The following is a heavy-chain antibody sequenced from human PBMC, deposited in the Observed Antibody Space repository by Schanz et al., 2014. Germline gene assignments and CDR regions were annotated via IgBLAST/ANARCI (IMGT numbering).Heavy chain of an antibody. V-gene: IGHV1-46*01. CDR1: GYTFTSYY. Sequence: QVQLVQSGAEVKKPGASVKVSCKASGYTFTSYYIHCVRQAPGQGLEWMGLINPYDDTIDYAKKFQGRFTMTRDTSTTTVYMELSSLRSDDTAMYYCVTEKRMESGTWAKAFDIWGQGTWXTVSS. J-gene: IGHJ3*02. CDR3: VTEKRMESGTWAKAFDI. D-gene: IGHD3-3*01. CDR2: INPYDDTI.